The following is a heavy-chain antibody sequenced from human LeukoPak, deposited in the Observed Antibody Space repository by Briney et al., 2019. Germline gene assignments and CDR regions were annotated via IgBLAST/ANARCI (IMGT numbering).Heavy chain of an antibody. D-gene: IGHD3-22*01. CDR2: ITHSGNT. V-gene: IGHV4-34*01. CDR3: SQLYDTSGYRQDY. Sequence: PSETLSLTCAVYGGSFSAYYWSWIRQPPGKGLEWIGEITHSGNTNYNMTLKSRVTISVDTSKNQFSLKLTSVPAADSAVYYCSQLYDTSGYRQDYWGQGTLVTVSS. CDR1: GGSFSAYY. J-gene: IGHJ4*02.